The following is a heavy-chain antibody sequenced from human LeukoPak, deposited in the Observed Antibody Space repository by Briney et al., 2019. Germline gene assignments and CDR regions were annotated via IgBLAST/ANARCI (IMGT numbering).Heavy chain of an antibody. CDR2: IYYSGST. CDR3: ARSVEGYCRGGSCYSYSYYMDV. D-gene: IGHD2-15*01. CDR1: GGSISSYY. J-gene: IGHJ6*03. Sequence: SETLSLTCTVSGGSISSYYWSWIRQPPGKGLEWIGYIYYSGSTNYNPSLKSRVTISVDTSKNQFSLKLSSVTAADTAVYYCARSVEGYCRGGSCYSYSYYMDVWGEGTTVTVSS. V-gene: IGHV4-59*01.